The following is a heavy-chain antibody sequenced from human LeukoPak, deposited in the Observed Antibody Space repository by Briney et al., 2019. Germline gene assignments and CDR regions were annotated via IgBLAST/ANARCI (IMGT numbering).Heavy chain of an antibody. V-gene: IGHV3-9*03. CDR3: ARALYSGYDYRGSYFDY. D-gene: IGHD5-12*01. Sequence: GGSLRLSCAASGFTFDDYAMHWVRQAPGKGLEWVSGISWNSGSIGYADSVKGRFTISRDNSKNTLYLQMGSLRAEDMAVYYCARALYSGYDYRGSYFDYWGQGTLVTVSS. CDR1: GFTFDDYA. J-gene: IGHJ4*02. CDR2: ISWNSGSI.